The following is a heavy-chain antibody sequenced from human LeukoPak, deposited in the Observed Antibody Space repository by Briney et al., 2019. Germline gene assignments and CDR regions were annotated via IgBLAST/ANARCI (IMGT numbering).Heavy chain of an antibody. CDR1: GFTFSSYG. Sequence: GGSLRLSCAASGFTFSSYGMHWVRQAPGKGLEWVAVIWYDGSNKYYADSVKGRFTISRDNSKNTLYLQMNSLRAEDTAVYYCAKDPTSVAGLFFDYWGQGTLVTVSS. CDR2: IWYDGSNK. CDR3: AKDPTSVAGLFFDY. V-gene: IGHV3-33*06. J-gene: IGHJ4*02. D-gene: IGHD6-19*01.